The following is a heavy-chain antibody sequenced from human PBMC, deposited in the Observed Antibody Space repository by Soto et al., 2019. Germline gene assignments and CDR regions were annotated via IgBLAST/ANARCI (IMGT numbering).Heavy chain of an antibody. CDR2: IIPIFGTA. Sequence: GASVKVSCKASGGTFSSYAISWVRQAPGQGLEWMGGIIPIFGTANYAQKFQGRVTITADKSTSTAYMELSSLRSEDTAVYYCARARITMIVVVSYYYYGMDVWGQGTTVTVSS. D-gene: IGHD3-22*01. J-gene: IGHJ6*02. CDR1: GGTFSSYA. CDR3: ARARITMIVVVSYYYYGMDV. V-gene: IGHV1-69*06.